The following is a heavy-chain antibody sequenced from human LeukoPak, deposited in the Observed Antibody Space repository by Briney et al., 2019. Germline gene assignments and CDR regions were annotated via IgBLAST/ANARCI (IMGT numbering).Heavy chain of an antibody. CDR1: GYSISSGYY. J-gene: IGHJ5*02. D-gene: IGHD3-10*01. CDR2: IYHSGST. Sequence: SETLSLTCTVSGYSISSGYYWGWIRPPPGKGLEWIGNIYHSGSTYYNPSLKSRVTISVDTSKNQFSLKLSSVTAADTAVYYCARDSGTTGEVKFDHWGQGTLVTVSA. CDR3: ARDSGTTGEVKFDH. V-gene: IGHV4-38-2*02.